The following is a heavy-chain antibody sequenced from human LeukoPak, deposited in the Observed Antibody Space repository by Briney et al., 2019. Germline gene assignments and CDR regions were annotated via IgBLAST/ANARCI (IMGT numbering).Heavy chain of an antibody. Sequence: PGGSLRLSCAASGFTFSNYAMSWVRQAPGKGLEWVSAIKGSGDSTYYADSVKGRFTISRDNSKNTLYLQMNSLRAEDTAVYYCAKNGGSDPRSFEYWGQGTLVTVSS. CDR1: GFTFSNYA. V-gene: IGHV3-23*01. D-gene: IGHD1-26*01. CDR3: AKNGGSDPRSFEY. J-gene: IGHJ4*02. CDR2: IKGSGDST.